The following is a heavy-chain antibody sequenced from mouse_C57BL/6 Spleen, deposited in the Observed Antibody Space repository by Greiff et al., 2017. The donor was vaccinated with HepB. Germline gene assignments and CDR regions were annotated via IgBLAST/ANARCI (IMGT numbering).Heavy chain of an antibody. V-gene: IGHV1-69*01. Sequence: QVHVKQPGAELVMPGASVKLSCKASGYTFTSYWMHWVKQRPGQGLEWIGEIDPSDSYTNYNQKFKGKSTLTVDKSSSTAYMQLSSLTSEDSAVYYCARRGHYYGSSYDYFDYWGQGTTLTVSS. CDR2: IDPSDSYT. CDR3: ARRGHYYGSSYDYFDY. J-gene: IGHJ2*01. D-gene: IGHD1-1*01. CDR1: GYTFTSYW.